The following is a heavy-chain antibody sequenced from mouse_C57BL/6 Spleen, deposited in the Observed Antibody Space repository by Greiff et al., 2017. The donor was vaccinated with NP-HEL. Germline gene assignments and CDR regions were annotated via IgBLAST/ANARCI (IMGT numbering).Heavy chain of an antibody. D-gene: IGHD1-1*01. CDR3: ARSSGDYYYAMDD. J-gene: IGHJ4*01. V-gene: IGHV1-7*01. Sequence: QVHVKQSGAELAKPGASVKLSCKASGYTFTSYWMHWVKQRPGQGLEWIGYINPSSGYTKYNQKFKDKATLTADKSSSTAYMQLSSLTYEDSAVYYCARSSGDYYYAMDDWGQGTSVTVSS. CDR1: GYTFTSYW. CDR2: INPSSGYT.